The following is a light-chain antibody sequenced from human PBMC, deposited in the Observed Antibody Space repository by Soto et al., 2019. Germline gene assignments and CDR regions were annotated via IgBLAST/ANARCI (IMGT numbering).Light chain of an antibody. Sequence: EIVMTQSPVTLSVSPGERVTHSCRASQSVSSNLAWYQQKPGQAPRLLIYATSNRATGIPARFSGSGSGTDFTLTISSLEPEDFAVYYCQQRSSWPFTFGPGTKVDIK. CDR3: QQRSSWPFT. CDR1: QSVSSN. J-gene: IGKJ3*01. CDR2: ATS. V-gene: IGKV3-11*01.